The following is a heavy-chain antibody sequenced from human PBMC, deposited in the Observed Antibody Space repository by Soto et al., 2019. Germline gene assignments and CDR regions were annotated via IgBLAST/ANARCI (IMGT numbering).Heavy chain of an antibody. CDR1: GYTFTSYG. J-gene: IGHJ4*02. V-gene: IGHV1-18*01. CDR2: ITTDKGKT. CDR3: ARDRSNHDY. Sequence: GASVKVSCKTSGYTFTSYGISWVRQAPGQGLEWMGWITTDKGKTTYAQKFQGRVTMTTDTSTSTAYMELRSLTSDDTAMYYCARDRSNHDYWGQGTLVTVSS.